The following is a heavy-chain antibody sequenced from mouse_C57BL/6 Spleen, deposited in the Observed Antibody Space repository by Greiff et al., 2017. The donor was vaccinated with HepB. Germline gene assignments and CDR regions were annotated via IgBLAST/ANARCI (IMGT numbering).Heavy chain of an antibody. CDR3: AREGLLPYFDY. CDR1: GFTFSSYA. CDR2: ISDGGSYT. Sequence: EVKVVESGGGLVKPGGSLKLSCAASGFTFSSYAMSWVRQTPEKRLEWVATISDGGSYTYYPDNVKGRFTISRDNAKNNLYLQMSHLKSEDTATYYCAREGLLPYFDYWGQGTTLTVSS. V-gene: IGHV5-4*01. J-gene: IGHJ2*01. D-gene: IGHD2-3*01.